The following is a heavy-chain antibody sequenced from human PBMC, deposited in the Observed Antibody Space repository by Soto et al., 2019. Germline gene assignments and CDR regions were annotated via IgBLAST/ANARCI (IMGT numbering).Heavy chain of an antibody. Sequence: QVQLVQAGAEVKKPGSSVKVSCKASGGTFSSYAISWVRQAPGQGLEWMGGVIPIFGTANYAQKFQGRVTITTDESTNTADMELSSLRSEDTAVYFCARDLASETAGTFGYWGQGTLVTVSS. CDR1: GGTFSSYA. J-gene: IGHJ4*02. V-gene: IGHV1-69*01. CDR2: VIPIFGTA. CDR3: ARDLASETAGTFGY.